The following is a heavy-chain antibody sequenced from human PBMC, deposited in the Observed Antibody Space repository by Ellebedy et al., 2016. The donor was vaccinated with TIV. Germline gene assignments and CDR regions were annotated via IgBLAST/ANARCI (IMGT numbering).Heavy chain of an antibody. Sequence: ASVKVSXKASRYTFTSYYMHWVRQAPGQGLEWMGIINPSGGSTSYAQKFQGRVTMTRDTSTSTVYMELSSLRSEDAAVYYCARDSMVRGVISYYYGMDVWGQGTTVTVSS. CDR2: INPSGGST. V-gene: IGHV1-46*01. D-gene: IGHD3-10*01. CDR1: RYTFTSYY. J-gene: IGHJ6*02. CDR3: ARDSMVRGVISYYYGMDV.